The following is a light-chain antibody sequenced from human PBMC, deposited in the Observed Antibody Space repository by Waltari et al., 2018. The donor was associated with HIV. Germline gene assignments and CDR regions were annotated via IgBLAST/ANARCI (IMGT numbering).Light chain of an antibody. CDR3: LQNIRAPSA. Sequence: DVEANTFPLSLTVPPGASASISCRATESLRHSNGRDYLDWYVQRPGQTPRLLIYLASHRASGVPDRFVGLGSGTDFTLRINRVEAADAGTYFCLQNIRAPSAFGQGT. J-gene: IGKJ2*01. CDR1: ESLRHSNGRDY. V-gene: IGKV2-28*01. CDR2: LAS.